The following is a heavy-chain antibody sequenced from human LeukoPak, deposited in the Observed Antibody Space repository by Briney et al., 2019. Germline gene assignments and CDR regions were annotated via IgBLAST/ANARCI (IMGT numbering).Heavy chain of an antibody. CDR3: ARGGYTSGWYRD. D-gene: IGHD6-19*01. CDR2: ISGSGGST. Sequence: GSLRLSCAASGFSFSTYAMNWIRQAPGKGLEWVSAISGSGGSTYYADSVKGRFTISRDNSKNTLYLQMNNLRAEDTAVYYCARGGYTSGWYRDWGQGTLVTVSS. J-gene: IGHJ4*02. V-gene: IGHV3-23*01. CDR1: GFSFSTYA.